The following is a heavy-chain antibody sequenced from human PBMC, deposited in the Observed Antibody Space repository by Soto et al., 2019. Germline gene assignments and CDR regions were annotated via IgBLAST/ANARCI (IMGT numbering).Heavy chain of an antibody. Sequence: QVQLVESGGGVVQPGRSLRLSCAASGFTFSSYGMHWVRQAPGKGLEWVAVIWYDGSNKYYADSVKGRFTISRDNSKNTLYLQMNSLRAEDTAVYYCASWEDTVRGPKGHYGMDVWGQGTTVTVSS. CDR1: GFTFSSYG. D-gene: IGHD3-10*01. CDR2: IWYDGSNK. CDR3: ASWEDTVRGPKGHYGMDV. V-gene: IGHV3-33*01. J-gene: IGHJ6*02.